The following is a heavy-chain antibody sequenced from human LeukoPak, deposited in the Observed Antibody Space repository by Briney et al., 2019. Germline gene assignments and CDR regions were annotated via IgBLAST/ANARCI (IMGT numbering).Heavy chain of an antibody. CDR3: ATYRQVLLPFES. CDR1: GFTFSDYY. D-gene: IGHD2-8*02. J-gene: IGHJ4*02. Sequence: NSGGSLRLSCAASGFTFSDYYMSWIRQAPGKGLEWVSSIFPSGGEIHYADSVRGRFTISRDNSKSTLSLQMNSLRAEDTAIYYCATYRQVLLPFESWGQGTLVTVSS. CDR2: IFPSGGEI. V-gene: IGHV3-11*01.